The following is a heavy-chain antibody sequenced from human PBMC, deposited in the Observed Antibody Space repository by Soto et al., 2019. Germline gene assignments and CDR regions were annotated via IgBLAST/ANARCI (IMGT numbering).Heavy chain of an antibody. J-gene: IGHJ6*03. D-gene: IGHD2-2*01. CDR3: ARHALGDCSSTSCSPDNYYYYYMDV. V-gene: IGHV4-59*08. CDR1: GGSISSYY. Sequence: PSETLSLTCTVSGGSISSYYWSWIRQPPGKGLEWIGYIYYSGSTNYNPSLKGRVTISVDTSKNQFSLKLSSVTAADTAVYYCARHALGDCSSTSCSPDNYYYYYMDVWGKGTTITVSS. CDR2: IYYSGST.